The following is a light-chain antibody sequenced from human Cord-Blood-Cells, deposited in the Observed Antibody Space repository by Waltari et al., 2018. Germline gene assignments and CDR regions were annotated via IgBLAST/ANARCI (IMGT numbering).Light chain of an antibody. CDR1: QSVSRN. CDR3: HQYNNWRT. V-gene: IGKV3-15*01. J-gene: IGKJ4*02. CDR2: GAS. Sequence: ELVITQSPATLSVSPGQRATLSCRASQSVSRNLAWYHQKHGQAPMLLIYGASTRATAIPARFSGSGSGSEFTLTSRSLQSVDFAVYYCHQYNNWRTFGGGTKVEIK.